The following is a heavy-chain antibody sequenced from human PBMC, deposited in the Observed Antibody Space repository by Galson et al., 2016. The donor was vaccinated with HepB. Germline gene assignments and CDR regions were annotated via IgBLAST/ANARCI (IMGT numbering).Heavy chain of an antibody. CDR2: IIPIRETT. CDR1: GGSFASYT. CDR3: ARVEYGQDYSEH. J-gene: IGHJ4*02. V-gene: IGHV1-69*08. D-gene: IGHD2-21*01. Sequence: SVKVSCKASGGSFASYTINWVRQAPGQGLEWLGRIIPIRETTNYSQKFLGRVTISADKSTNTAYLEMSSLTSEDTGVFYCARVEYGQDYSEHWGQGTHVTVSS.